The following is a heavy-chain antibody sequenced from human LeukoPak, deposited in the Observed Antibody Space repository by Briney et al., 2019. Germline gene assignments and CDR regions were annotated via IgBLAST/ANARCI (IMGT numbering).Heavy chain of an antibody. Sequence: SVKVSCKASGGTFSSYAISWVRQAPGQGLEWMGGIIPIFGTANYAQKFQGRVTITADESTSTAYMELSSLRSEDTAVYYCAREQLITSGGVIVPGDYYYGMDVWGQGTTVTVSS. D-gene: IGHD3-16*02. V-gene: IGHV1-69*13. CDR2: IIPIFGTA. J-gene: IGHJ6*02. CDR1: GGTFSSYA. CDR3: AREQLITSGGVIVPGDYYYGMDV.